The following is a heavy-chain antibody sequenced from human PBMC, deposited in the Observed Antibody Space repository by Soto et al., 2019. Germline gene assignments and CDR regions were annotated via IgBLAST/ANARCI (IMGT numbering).Heavy chain of an antibody. Sequence: QITLKESGPTLVRPTQTLTLTCTFSGFSLSTRGVGVGWIRQPPGKALEWLALIYWDDDKRYSPSLKSRLTISKDTSKNQVVLTMTNMDPVDTATSYCAHGGVEWLFGYWGQGTLVTVSS. CDR3: AHGGVEWLFGY. CDR1: GFSLSTRGVG. CDR2: IYWDDDK. V-gene: IGHV2-5*02. D-gene: IGHD3-3*01. J-gene: IGHJ4*02.